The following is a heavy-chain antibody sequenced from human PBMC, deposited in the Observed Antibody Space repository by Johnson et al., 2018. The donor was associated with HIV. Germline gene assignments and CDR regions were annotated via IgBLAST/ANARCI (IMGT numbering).Heavy chain of an antibody. Sequence: VLLVESGGGVVRPGGSLRLSCAASGFTFDDYGMSWVRQAPGKGLEWVSGINWNGGSTGYADSVKGRFTISRDNAKNSLYLQMNSLRAEDPALYYCARGPGTGTNAGAFDIWGQGTMVTGSS. V-gene: IGHV3-20*04. J-gene: IGHJ3*02. CDR1: GFTFDDYG. CDR2: INWNGGST. D-gene: IGHD1-1*01. CDR3: ARGPGTGTNAGAFDI.